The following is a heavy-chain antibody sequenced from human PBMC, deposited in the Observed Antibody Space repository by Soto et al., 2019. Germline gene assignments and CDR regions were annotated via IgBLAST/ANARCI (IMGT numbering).Heavy chain of an antibody. CDR1: GFTFSSYS. D-gene: IGHD6-19*01. CDR2: VSYDGSNI. CDR3: ARVYSSLDYGIDY. V-gene: IGHV3-30-3*01. Sequence: PGGSLRLSCAASGFTFSSYSMHWGRQAPGKGLWWVAVVSYDGSNIYYADSVKGRFTISRDNSKNKLYLQMNSLKPEDTAVYYCARVYSSLDYGIDYWGQGTLVTVYS. J-gene: IGHJ4*02.